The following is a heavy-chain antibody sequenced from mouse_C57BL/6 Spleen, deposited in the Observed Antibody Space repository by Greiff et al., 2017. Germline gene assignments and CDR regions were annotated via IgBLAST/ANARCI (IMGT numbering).Heavy chain of an antibody. Sequence: EVQLQQSGPVLVKPGPSVKISCKASGFTFTDYYMHWVKQSHGKSLEWIGLVYPCNGGTSYNQKFKGKATLTADTSSSTAYMELNSLTSEGSAVYYCASARDSSDNYAMDYWGQGTSVTVSS. CDR3: ASARDSSDNYAMDY. V-gene: IGHV1-36*01. CDR1: GFTFTDYY. CDR2: VYPCNGGT. D-gene: IGHD1-1*01. J-gene: IGHJ4*01.